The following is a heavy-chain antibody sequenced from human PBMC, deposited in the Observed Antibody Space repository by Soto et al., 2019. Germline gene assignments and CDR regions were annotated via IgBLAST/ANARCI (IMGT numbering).Heavy chain of an antibody. CDR1: GGSISSYY. V-gene: IGHV4-59*01. D-gene: IGHD6-19*01. J-gene: IGHJ4*02. CDR2: IYYSGST. CDR3: ARVGDSSGWSYYFDY. Sequence: SETLSLTCTVSGGSISSYYWSWIRQPPGKGLEWIGYIYYSGSTNYNPSLKSRVTISVDTSKNQFSLKLSSVTAADTAVYYCARVGDSSGWSYYFDYWGQGTLVTVSS.